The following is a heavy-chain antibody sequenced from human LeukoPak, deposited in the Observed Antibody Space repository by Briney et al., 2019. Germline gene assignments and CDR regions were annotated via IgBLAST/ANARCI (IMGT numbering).Heavy chain of an antibody. CDR1: RFTFSIYS. Sequence: RSLRLSCAASRFTFSIYSMIWVRQAPGKGLEWVSSISSSSSSIYYADSVKGRFTISRDNAKNSLYLQMNSLRAEDTAVYYCARASKYYYDSSGYPLDYWGQGTLVTVSS. D-gene: IGHD3-22*01. J-gene: IGHJ4*02. CDR2: ISSSSSSI. CDR3: ARASKYYYDSSGYPLDY. V-gene: IGHV3-21*01.